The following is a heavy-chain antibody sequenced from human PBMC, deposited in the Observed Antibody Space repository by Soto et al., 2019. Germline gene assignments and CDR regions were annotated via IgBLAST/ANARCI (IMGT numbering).Heavy chain of an antibody. CDR2: FDPEDGET. V-gene: IGHV1-24*01. CDR3: ATDGYSSSWYVVPAFDI. Sequence: ASVKVSCKVSGYTLTELSMHWVRQAPGKGLEWMGGFDPEDGETIYAQKFQGRVTMTEDTSTDTAYMELSSLRSEDTAVYYCATDGYSSSWYVVPAFDIWGQGTMVTVSS. D-gene: IGHD6-13*01. CDR1: GYTLTELS. J-gene: IGHJ3*02.